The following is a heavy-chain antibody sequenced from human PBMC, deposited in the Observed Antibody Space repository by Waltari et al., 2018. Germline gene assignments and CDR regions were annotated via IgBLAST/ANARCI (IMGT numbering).Heavy chain of an antibody. V-gene: IGHV4-31*03. J-gene: IGHJ4*02. Sequence: QVQLQESGPGLVKPSQTLSLTCTVSGGSISSGGYYWSWTRQPPGKGLEWSGYIYYSGRTYYHPSLKSRVTISVDTSNNQFSLKLRSVTAADTAVYYCARAVYYGSGSYFLDYWGQGTLVTVSS. CDR3: ARAVYYGSGSYFLDY. CDR1: GGSISSGGYY. D-gene: IGHD3-10*01. CDR2: IYYSGRT.